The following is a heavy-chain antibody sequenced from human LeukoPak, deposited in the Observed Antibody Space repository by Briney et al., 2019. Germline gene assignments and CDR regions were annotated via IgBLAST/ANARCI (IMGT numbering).Heavy chain of an antibody. CDR1: GGSIASSGFY. J-gene: IGHJ3*02. CDR2: IYYPEST. D-gene: IGHD4-17*01. Sequence: SETLSLTCRVSGGSIASSGFYWGWIRQPPGKGLEWIGSIYYPESTHYDPSLKSRVTISVDTSKKQFSLKLTSVTAADTAVYYCARDLVTVTKGFDIWGQGTMVSVSS. V-gene: IGHV4-39*07. CDR3: ARDLVTVTKGFDI.